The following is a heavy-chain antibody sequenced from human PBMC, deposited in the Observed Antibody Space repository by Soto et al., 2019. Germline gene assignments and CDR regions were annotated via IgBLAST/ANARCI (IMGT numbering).Heavy chain of an antibody. CDR1: GGTFSSYA. CDR3: ARDCSGSDYYDSSGYCY. Sequence: SVKVSCKASGGTFSSYAISWVRQAPGQGLEWMGGIIPIFGTANYAQKFQGRVTITADESTSTAYMELSSLRSEDTAVYYCARDCSGSDYYDSSGYCYWGQGTLVTVS. J-gene: IGHJ4*02. D-gene: IGHD3-22*01. V-gene: IGHV1-69*13. CDR2: IIPIFGTA.